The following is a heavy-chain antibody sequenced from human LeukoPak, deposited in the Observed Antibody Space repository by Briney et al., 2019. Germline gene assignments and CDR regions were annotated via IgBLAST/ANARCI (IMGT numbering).Heavy chain of an antibody. CDR1: DGSITTDDYF. J-gene: IGHJ4*02. CDR2: ISHRGRT. Sequence: SETLSLTCTVSDGSITTDDYFWSWIRQPPGKGLEWIGYISHRGRTYSNPSLESRLTMSVDRSQNQFFLKLSSVTAADTAVYYCARVNQEDYYDSSGYYSPFDFWGQGTLVTVSS. CDR3: ARVNQEDYYDSSGYYSPFDF. V-gene: IGHV4-30-2*01. D-gene: IGHD3-22*01.